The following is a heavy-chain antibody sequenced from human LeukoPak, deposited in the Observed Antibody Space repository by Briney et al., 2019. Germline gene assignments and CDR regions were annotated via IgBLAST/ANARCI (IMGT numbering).Heavy chain of an antibody. D-gene: IGHD5-18*01. J-gene: IGHJ4*02. CDR3: ARTEAVNTAMAYY. CDR1: GGTFSSYA. CDR2: IIPILGIA. Sequence: ASVKVSCKASGGTFSSYAISWVRQAPGQGLEWMGRIIPILGIANYAQKFQGRVTITADKSTSTAYMELSSLRSEDTAVYYCARTEAVNTAMAYYWGRGTLVTVSS. V-gene: IGHV1-69*04.